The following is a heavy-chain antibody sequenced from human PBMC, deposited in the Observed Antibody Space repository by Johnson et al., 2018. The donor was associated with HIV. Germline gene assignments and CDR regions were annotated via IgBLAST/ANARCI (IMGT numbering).Heavy chain of an antibody. J-gene: IGHJ3*02. CDR3: ARDERQMGGWSHAFDI. Sequence: VQLVESGGGLVQPGGSLRLSCAASGFTVSSNYMNWVRQAPGKGLEWVSGLSWNSGSIGYVGSVKGRFTTSRDNAEKSLYLQMNSLRAEDTAVYYCARDERQMGGWSHAFDIWGQGTMVTVSS. D-gene: IGHD3-16*01. CDR2: LSWNSGSI. CDR1: GFTVSSNY. V-gene: IGHV3-48*04.